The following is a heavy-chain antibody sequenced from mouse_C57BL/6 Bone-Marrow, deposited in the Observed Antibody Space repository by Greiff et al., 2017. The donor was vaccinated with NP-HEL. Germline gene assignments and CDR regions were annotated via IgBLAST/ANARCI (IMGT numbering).Heavy chain of an antibody. CDR1: GFTFSSYG. J-gene: IGHJ2*01. CDR3: ARYDTPDY. D-gene: IGHD2-3*01. Sequence: EVQGVESGGDLVKPGGSLKLSCAASGFTFSSYGMSWVRQTPDKRLEWVATISSGGSYTYYPDSVKGRFTISRDNAKNTLYLQMSSLKSEDTAMYYCARYDTPDYWGQGTTLTVSS. V-gene: IGHV5-6*01. CDR2: ISSGGSYT.